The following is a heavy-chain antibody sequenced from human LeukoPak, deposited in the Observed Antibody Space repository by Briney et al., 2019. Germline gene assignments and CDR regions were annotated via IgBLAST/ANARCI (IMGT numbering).Heavy chain of an antibody. J-gene: IGHJ4*02. V-gene: IGHV1-69*04. Sequence: SVKVSCKASGGTFSSYAISWVRQAPGQGLEWMGRIIPILGIANYAQKFQGRVTITADKSTSTAYMELSSLRSEDTAVYYCARVNWGRYYFDYWGQGTLVTVSS. CDR1: GGTFSSYA. CDR2: IIPILGIA. D-gene: IGHD7-27*01. CDR3: ARVNWGRYYFDY.